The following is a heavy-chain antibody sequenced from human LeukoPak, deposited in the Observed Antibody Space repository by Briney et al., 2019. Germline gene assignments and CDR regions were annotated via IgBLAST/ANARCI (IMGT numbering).Heavy chain of an antibody. CDR1: GYTFANYW. J-gene: IGHJ4*02. Sequence: PGESLKISCKASGYTFANYWIGWVRQMPGKGLEWMGIIYPDDSDTRYGPSFEGQVTISADKSISTAYLQWSSLQASDTAMYYCGRHLQGDAYTTGVGYWGPGTQVTVSS. CDR2: IYPDDSDT. CDR3: GRHLQGDAYTTGVGY. D-gene: IGHD5-24*01. V-gene: IGHV5-51*01.